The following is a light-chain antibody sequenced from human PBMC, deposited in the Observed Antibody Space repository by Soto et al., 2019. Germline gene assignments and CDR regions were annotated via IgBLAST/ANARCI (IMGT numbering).Light chain of an antibody. CDR1: QTISTW. Sequence: DIQMTQSPSTLSASVGDRVTITCRASQTISTWLAWYQQKPGKAPKLLMYQASSLQSGVPPRFSGSGSGTEFTLIINSLQPDDFATYYCQHYNDPWTFGQGTKVDIK. V-gene: IGKV1-5*03. CDR2: QAS. CDR3: QHYNDPWT. J-gene: IGKJ1*01.